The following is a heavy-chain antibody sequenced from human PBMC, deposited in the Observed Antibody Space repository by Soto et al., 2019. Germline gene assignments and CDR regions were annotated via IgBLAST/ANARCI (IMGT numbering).Heavy chain of an antibody. CDR2: IIPIFGTA. CDR3: ARLPELRLGELSLFYYFDY. J-gene: IGHJ4*02. Sequence: ASVKVSCKASGCTFSSYAISWVRQAPGQGLEWMGGIIPIFGTANYAQKFQGRVTITADESTSTAYMELSSLRSEDTAVYYCARLPELRLGELSLFYYFDYWGQGTLVTVSS. V-gene: IGHV1-69*13. D-gene: IGHD3-16*02. CDR1: GCTFSSYA.